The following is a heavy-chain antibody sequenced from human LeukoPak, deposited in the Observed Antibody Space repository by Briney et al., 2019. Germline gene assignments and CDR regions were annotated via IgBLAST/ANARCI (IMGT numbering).Heavy chain of an antibody. V-gene: IGHV6-1*01. CDR1: GDSVSSNSAA. CDR2: TYYRSKWYS. Sequence: SQTLSLTCAISGDSVSSNSAAWNWIRQSPSRGLEWLGRTYYRSKWYSDYAVAVKSRITINPDTSKNQFSLQLNSVTPDDTAVYYCARAQGVSGMNWFDPWGQGTLGAVSS. CDR3: ARAQGVSGMNWFDP. J-gene: IGHJ5*02. D-gene: IGHD2-8*01.